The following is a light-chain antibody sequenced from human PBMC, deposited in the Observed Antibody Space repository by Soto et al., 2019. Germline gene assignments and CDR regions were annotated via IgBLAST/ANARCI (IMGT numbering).Light chain of an antibody. CDR1: QSISRF. CDR2: DAS. V-gene: IGKV1-39*01. Sequence: IRVNKWAFALSASVGDRVTITCRASQSISRFVYWYQQKPGKAPKLLIYDASSLQTGVPSRFSGSGSGTDFTLTISSLQPEDFATYYCQQCYRTPRTFGQGTKVAIK. CDR3: QQCYRTPRT. J-gene: IGKJ1*01.